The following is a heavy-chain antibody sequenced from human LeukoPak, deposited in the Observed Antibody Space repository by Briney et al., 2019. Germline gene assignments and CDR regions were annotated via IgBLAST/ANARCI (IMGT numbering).Heavy chain of an antibody. CDR3: ASEQQLGSHFDY. D-gene: IGHD6-13*01. J-gene: IGHJ4*02. V-gene: IGHV4-59*01. CDR1: GGSISSYT. Sequence: SETLSLTCTVSGGSISSYTWSWIGQPPGKGLEWIGYIYYSGSTNYNPSLKSRVTISVDTSKNQYSLKLSSVTAADTAVYYCASEQQLGSHFDYWGQGTLVTVSS. CDR2: IYYSGST.